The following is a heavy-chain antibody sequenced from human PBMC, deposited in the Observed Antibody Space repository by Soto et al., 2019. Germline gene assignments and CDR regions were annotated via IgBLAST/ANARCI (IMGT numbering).Heavy chain of an antibody. CDR2: IYYSGST. D-gene: IGHD1-1*01. V-gene: IGHV4-39*01. Sequence: SETLSLTCTVSGGSISSSSYYWGWIRQPPGKGLEWIGSIYYSGSTYYNPSLKSRVTISVDTSKNQFSLKLSSVTAADTAVYYCASLQLERRRPPYYYYYYGIDARGQGTTVT. CDR3: ASLQLERRRPPYYYYYYGIDA. CDR1: GGSISSSSYY. J-gene: IGHJ6*02.